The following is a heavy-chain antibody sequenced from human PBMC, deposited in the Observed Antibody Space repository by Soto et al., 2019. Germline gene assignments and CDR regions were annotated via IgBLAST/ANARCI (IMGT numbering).Heavy chain of an antibody. D-gene: IGHD2-15*01. CDR1: GFTFSSYW. V-gene: IGHV3-74*01. J-gene: IGHJ4*01. CDR2: INSDGSST. CDR3: VRTSLEVAAAAREDY. Sequence: EVQLVESGGGLVQPGGSLRLSCAASGFTFSSYWMHWVRQAPGKGLVWVSRINSDGSSTSYADFVKRRFTISRDNAKNTLYLEKNSLRAEDTAVDDCVRTSLEVAAAAREDYWGHGDLLTFSS.